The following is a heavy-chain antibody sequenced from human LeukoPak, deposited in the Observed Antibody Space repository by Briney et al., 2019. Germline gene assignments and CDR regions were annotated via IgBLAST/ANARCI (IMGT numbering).Heavy chain of an antibody. CDR2: ISGSCGST. CDR3: AKMRGQLQLQYYMDV. D-gene: IGHD6-6*01. Sequence: PGGSLRLSCAASGFTFSTYAMSWVRQAPGKGLEWVSTISGSCGSTFYADSVRGQFTISRDNSKNTVYLQMNSLRVEDTAVLYCAKMRGQLQLQYYMDVWGPGTTVAVSS. CDR1: GFTFSTYA. V-gene: IGHV3-23*01. J-gene: IGHJ6*03.